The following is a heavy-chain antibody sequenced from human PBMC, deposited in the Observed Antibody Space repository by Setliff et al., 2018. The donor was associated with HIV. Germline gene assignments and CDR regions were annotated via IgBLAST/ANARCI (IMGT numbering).Heavy chain of an antibody. J-gene: IGHJ5*02. D-gene: IGHD6-19*01. CDR1: GDSISGYF. CDR2: IYSGGST. CDR3: ARAPTGWYELDL. Sequence: SETLSLTCNVSGDSISGYFWSWIRQTAGEGLEWIGRIYSGGSTNYNPSLKSRVTLSIDKSKNQVSLKLTSVTAAETAVYYCARAPTGWYELDLWGQGTLVTVSS. V-gene: IGHV4-4*07.